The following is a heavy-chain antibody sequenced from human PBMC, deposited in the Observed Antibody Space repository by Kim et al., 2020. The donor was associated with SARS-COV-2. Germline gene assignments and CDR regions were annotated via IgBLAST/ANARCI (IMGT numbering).Heavy chain of an antibody. D-gene: IGHD2-2*01. Sequence: SETLSLTCTVSGGSISSSSYYWGWIRQPPGKGLEWIGSIYYSGSTYYNPSLKSRVTISVDTSKNQFSLKLSSVTAADTAVYYCARRKPAASFDPWGQGTL. CDR1: GGSISSSSYY. J-gene: IGHJ5*02. CDR3: ARRKPAASFDP. V-gene: IGHV4-39*01. CDR2: IYYSGST.